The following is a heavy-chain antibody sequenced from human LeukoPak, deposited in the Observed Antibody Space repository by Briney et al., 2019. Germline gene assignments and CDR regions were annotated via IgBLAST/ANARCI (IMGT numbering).Heavy chain of an antibody. CDR1: GYTFTSYG. V-gene: IGHV1-18*01. CDR2: ISAYNGNT. J-gene: IGHJ5*02. Sequence: ASVKVSCKASGYTFTSYGISWVRQAPGQGLEWMGWISAYNGNTNYAQKLQGRVTMTTDTSTSTAYMELRSLRSDDTAVYYCARAGVVRYFDWLPEFDPWGQGTLVTVSS. CDR3: ARAGVVRYFDWLPEFDP. D-gene: IGHD3-9*01.